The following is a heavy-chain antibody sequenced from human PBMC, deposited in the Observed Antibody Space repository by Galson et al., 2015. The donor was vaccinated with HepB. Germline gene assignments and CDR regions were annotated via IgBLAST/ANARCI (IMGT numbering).Heavy chain of an antibody. CDR1: GGTFSSYA. D-gene: IGHD3-22*01. CDR3: ARVAAYHYDSSGYYRFGGFDI. V-gene: IGHV1-69*04. CDR2: IIPILGIT. J-gene: IGHJ3*02. Sequence: SVKVSCKASGGTFSSYAISWVRQAPGQGLEWMGRIIPILGITNYAQKFQGRVTITADKSTSTAYMELSSLRSENTAVYYCARVAAYHYDSSGYYRFGGFDIWGQGTMVTVSS.